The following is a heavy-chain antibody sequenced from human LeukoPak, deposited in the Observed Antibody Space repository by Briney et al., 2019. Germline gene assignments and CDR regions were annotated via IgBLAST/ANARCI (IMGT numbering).Heavy chain of an antibody. J-gene: IGHJ4*02. CDR2: IYYSGST. CDR1: GGSISSYY. V-gene: IGHV4-59*08. Sequence: SETLSLTCTVSGGSISSYYWSWIRQPPGKGLEWIGYIYYSGSTNYNPSLKSRVTISVDTSKNQFSLKLSSVTAAGTAVYYCASSGYSYGYEFDYWGQGTLVTVSS. D-gene: IGHD5-18*01. CDR3: ASSGYSYGYEFDY.